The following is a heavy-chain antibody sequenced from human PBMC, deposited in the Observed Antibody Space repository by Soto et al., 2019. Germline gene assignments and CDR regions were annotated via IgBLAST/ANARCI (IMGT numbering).Heavy chain of an antibody. D-gene: IGHD6-6*01. Sequence: SETLSLTCAVSGYSISSGYYWGWIRQPPGKGLEWIGSIYHSGSTYYNPSLKSRVTISVDTSKNQFSLKLSSVTAADTAVYYCARVATLSIALPRGPNYYYYGMDGWGQG. CDR3: ARVATLSIALPRGPNYYYYGMDG. CDR1: GYSISSGYY. V-gene: IGHV4-38-2*01. CDR2: IYHSGST. J-gene: IGHJ6*02.